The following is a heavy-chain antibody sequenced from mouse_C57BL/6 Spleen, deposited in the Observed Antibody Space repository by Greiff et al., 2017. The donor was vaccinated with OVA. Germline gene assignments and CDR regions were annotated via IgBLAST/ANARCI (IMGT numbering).Heavy chain of an antibody. D-gene: IGHD1-1*01. J-gene: IGHJ4*01. CDR3: ARMDITTVVAHYAMDY. Sequence: VQLQQSGPELVKPGASVKISCKASGYTFTDYYMNWVKQSHGKSLEWIGDINPNNGGTSYNQKFKGKATLTVDKSSSTAYIELRSLTSEDSAVYYCARMDITTVVAHYAMDYWGQGTSVTVSS. V-gene: IGHV1-26*01. CDR2: INPNNGGT. CDR1: GYTFTDYY.